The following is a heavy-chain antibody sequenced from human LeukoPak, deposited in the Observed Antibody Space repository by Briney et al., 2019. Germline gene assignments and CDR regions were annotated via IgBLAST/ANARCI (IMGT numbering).Heavy chain of an antibody. Sequence: GGSLRLSCAVSGFTFSRSTMTWVRQAPGKGLEWVSVFYVGGATYYADSVKGRFTISRDNSENTLYLQMKSLRAEDTAVYYCARGDGYNFFDYWGQGTLVTVSS. CDR2: FYVGGAT. CDR1: GFTFSRST. J-gene: IGHJ4*02. V-gene: IGHV3-53*01. D-gene: IGHD5-24*01. CDR3: ARGDGYNFFDY.